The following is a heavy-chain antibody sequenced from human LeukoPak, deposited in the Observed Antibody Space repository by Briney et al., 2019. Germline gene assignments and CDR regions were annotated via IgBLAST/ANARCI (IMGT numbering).Heavy chain of an antibody. Sequence: GESLKISCKGSRYIFTNYWIGWVRQMPGKGLEWMGIIYPGDSNTRYSPSFQGQVTISADKSISTAYLQWSSLKASDTAMYYCARAYYASGSYNYWGQGTLVTVSS. CDR2: IYPGDSNT. D-gene: IGHD3-10*01. V-gene: IGHV5-51*01. J-gene: IGHJ4*02. CDR3: ARAYYASGSYNY. CDR1: RYIFTNYW.